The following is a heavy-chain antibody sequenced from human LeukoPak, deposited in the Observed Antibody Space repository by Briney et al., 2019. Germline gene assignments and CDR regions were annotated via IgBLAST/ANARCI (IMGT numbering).Heavy chain of an antibody. CDR3: ARGRLGYCSSTSCYPGGY. V-gene: IGHV3-74*01. J-gene: IGHJ4*02. CDR1: GFTFSSYS. Sequence: GGSLRLSCAASGFTFSSYSMNWVRRAPGKGLVWVSRINSDGSSTSYADSVKGRFTISRDNAKNTLYLQMNSLRAEDTAVNYCARGRLGYCSSTSCYPGGYWGQGTLVTVSS. CDR2: INSDGSST. D-gene: IGHD2-2*01.